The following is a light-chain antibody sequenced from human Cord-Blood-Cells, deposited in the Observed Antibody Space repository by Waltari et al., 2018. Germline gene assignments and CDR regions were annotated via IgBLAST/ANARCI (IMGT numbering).Light chain of an antibody. CDR1: SSDVGSYNR. CDR3: SSYTSSSTNWV. CDR2: EVS. V-gene: IGLV2-18*02. Sequence: QSALTQPHSVSGSPGQSVTISCTGTSSDVGSYNRVSWYQQPPGTAPKLMIYEVSNRPAGVPDRFSGSKAGNTASLTISGLQAEDEADYYCSSYTSSSTNWVFGGGTKLTVL. J-gene: IGLJ3*02.